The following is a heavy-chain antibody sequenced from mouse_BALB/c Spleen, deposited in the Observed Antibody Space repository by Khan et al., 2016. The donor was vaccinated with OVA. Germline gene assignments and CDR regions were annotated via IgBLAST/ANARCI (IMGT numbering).Heavy chain of an antibody. V-gene: IGHV1-9*01. Sequence: QVQLKQSGAELMKPGASVKTSCKATGYAFSGYWIEWVKQRPGHGLEWIGEIFPGSFSSSYNEKFKGKATFTADTSSNTAYMQLSSLTSEDSAVYYWAARRQGLLRDWFADWGQGTLVTVSA. CDR3: AARRQGLLRDWFAD. CDR2: IFPGSFSS. CDR1: GYAFSGYW. J-gene: IGHJ3*01. D-gene: IGHD1-1*01.